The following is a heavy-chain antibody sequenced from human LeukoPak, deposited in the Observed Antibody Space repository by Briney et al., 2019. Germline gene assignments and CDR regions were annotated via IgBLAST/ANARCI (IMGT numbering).Heavy chain of an antibody. Sequence: SETLSLICPVSGGFISSYYWSWIRQPPGKGLEWIGYIYYSGSSNYNPSLKSRVTISVDTSKNQFSLKLSSVTAADTAVYYCARDSPLLWFGELLYGTFDPWGQGTLVTVSS. CDR2: IYYSGSS. D-gene: IGHD3-10*01. CDR1: GGFISSYY. J-gene: IGHJ5*02. CDR3: ARDSPLLWFGELLYGTFDP. V-gene: IGHV4-59*12.